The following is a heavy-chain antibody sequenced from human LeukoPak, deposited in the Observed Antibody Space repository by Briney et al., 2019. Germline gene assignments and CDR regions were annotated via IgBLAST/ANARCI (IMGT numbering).Heavy chain of an antibody. J-gene: IGHJ6*02. Sequence: GGSLRLSCAASGFTFSTYNFSWVRQAPGKGLEWVSVIYSGGSTYYADSVKGRFTISRDNSKNTLYLQMNSLRAEDTAVYYCARYGAGRSGSYYYYYYGMDVWGQGTTVTVSS. CDR3: ARYGAGRSGSYYYYYYGMDV. D-gene: IGHD1-26*01. V-gene: IGHV3-66*01. CDR1: GFTFSTYN. CDR2: IYSGGST.